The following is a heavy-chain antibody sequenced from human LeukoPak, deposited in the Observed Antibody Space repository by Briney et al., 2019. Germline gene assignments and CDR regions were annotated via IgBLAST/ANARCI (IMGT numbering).Heavy chain of an antibody. V-gene: IGHV3-30*18. CDR1: GFTFSSYG. CDR3: AKDRGSGYCSSTSCFSFDY. Sequence: GRSLRLSCAASGFTFSSYGMHWVRQAPAKGLEWVAVISYDGSNKYYADSVKGRFTISRDNSKNTLYLQMNSLRAEDTAVYYCAKDRGSGYCSSTSCFSFDYWGQGILVTVSS. J-gene: IGHJ4*02. CDR2: ISYDGSNK. D-gene: IGHD2-2*01.